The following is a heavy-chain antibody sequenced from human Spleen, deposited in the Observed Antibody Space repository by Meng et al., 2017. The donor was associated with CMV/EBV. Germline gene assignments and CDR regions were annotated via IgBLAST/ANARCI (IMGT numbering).Heavy chain of an antibody. D-gene: IGHD6-13*01. CDR3: ARHMSSYSSSPLHY. CDR1: GYRFSDYW. CDR2: IYPGDSDT. Sequence: SGYRFSDYWIAWVRQVPGKGLEWMGIIYPGDSDTRYSPSFQGQVTISADKSIATAYLQWSSLKASDTATYYCARHMSSYSSSPLHYWGQGTLVTVSS. J-gene: IGHJ4*02. V-gene: IGHV5-51*01.